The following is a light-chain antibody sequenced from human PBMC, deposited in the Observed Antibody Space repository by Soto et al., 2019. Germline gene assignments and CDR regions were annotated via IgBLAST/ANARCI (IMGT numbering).Light chain of an antibody. V-gene: IGLV1-44*01. CDR2: SNN. CDR1: SSNIGDNI. CDR3: AAWDDSLEGVV. Sequence: QSVLAQPPSTSGTPGQRVTISCSGSSSNIGDNIVHWYQQLPGTAPKLLIYSNNQRPSGVPDRFSGSKSGSSASLAISGPQSEDEAVYYCAAWDDSLEGVVFGGGTKVTVL. J-gene: IGLJ2*01.